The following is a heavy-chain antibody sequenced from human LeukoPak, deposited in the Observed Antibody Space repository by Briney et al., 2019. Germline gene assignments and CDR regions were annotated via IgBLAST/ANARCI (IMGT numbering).Heavy chain of an antibody. CDR1: GLTFSRYW. D-gene: IGHD2-2*01. Sequence: GGSLRLSCAASGLTFSRYWMSWVRQAPGKGLEWVANIKPDGREKYYVDSVKGRFTISRDNAKNSLYMQMNSLRAEDTAVYYCVRGRPAADFDFWGQGTLVTVSS. J-gene: IGHJ4*02. V-gene: IGHV3-7*01. CDR2: IKPDGREK. CDR3: VRGRPAADFDF.